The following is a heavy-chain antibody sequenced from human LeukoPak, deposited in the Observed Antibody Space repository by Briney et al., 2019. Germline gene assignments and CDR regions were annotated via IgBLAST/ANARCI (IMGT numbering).Heavy chain of an antibody. J-gene: IGHJ4*02. CDR3: ARDGGGSYYADY. V-gene: IGHV3-21*01. D-gene: IGHD1-26*01. CDR2: TSSSSSYI. CDR1: GFTFSSYS. Sequence: PGGSLRLSCAASGFTFSSYSMNWVRQAPGKGLEWVSSTSSSSSYIYYADSVKGRFTISRDNAKNSLYLQMNSLRAEDTAVYYCARDGGGSYYADYWGQGTLVTVSS.